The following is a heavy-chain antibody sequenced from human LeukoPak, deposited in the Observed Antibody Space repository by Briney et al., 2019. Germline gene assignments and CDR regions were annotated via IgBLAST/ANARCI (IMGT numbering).Heavy chain of an antibody. D-gene: IGHD3-10*01. CDR2: IWHDGSDK. CDR1: GFIFSNFG. CDR3: ARSSYTSGSSYFDY. J-gene: IGHJ4*02. V-gene: IGHV3-33*01. Sequence: GGSLRLSCAASGFIFSNFGMHWVRQAPGRGLEWVAVIWHDGSDKYYADSVKGRFTISRDNAKNSLYLQMNSLRAEDTAVYYCARSSYTSGSSYFDYWGQGTQVTVSA.